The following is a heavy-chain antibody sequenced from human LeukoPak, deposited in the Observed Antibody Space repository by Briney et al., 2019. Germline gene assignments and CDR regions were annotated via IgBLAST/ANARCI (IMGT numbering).Heavy chain of an antibody. Sequence: SETLSLTCTVSGGSISSSSYYWGWIRQPPGKGLEWIGSIYYSGSTYSNPSLKSRVTISVDTSKNQFSLKLSSVTAADTAVYYCARGSKPPPGYSYGGQVYYHYYMDVWGKGTTVTISS. CDR1: GGSISSSSYY. V-gene: IGHV4-39*07. D-gene: IGHD5-18*01. CDR2: IYYSGST. J-gene: IGHJ6*03. CDR3: ARGSKPPPGYSYGGQVYYHYYMDV.